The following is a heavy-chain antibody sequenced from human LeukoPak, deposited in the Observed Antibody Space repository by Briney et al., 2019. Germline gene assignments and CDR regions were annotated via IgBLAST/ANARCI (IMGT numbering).Heavy chain of an antibody. Sequence: SGGSLRLSCAASGFTFNTYSMNWVRQAPGKGLEWVSSISSRSSYYIYYADSVKGRFTISRDNAKTSLYLQMNSLRADDTAVYYCARAFGEPDYWGQGTLVTVSS. CDR2: ISSRSSYYI. CDR1: GFTFNTYS. D-gene: IGHD3-10*01. CDR3: ARAFGEPDY. V-gene: IGHV3-21*01. J-gene: IGHJ4*02.